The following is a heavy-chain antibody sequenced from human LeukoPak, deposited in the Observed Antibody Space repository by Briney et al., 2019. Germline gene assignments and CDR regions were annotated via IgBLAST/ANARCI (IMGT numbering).Heavy chain of an antibody. CDR2: IWYDGSNK. V-gene: IGHV3-33*01. D-gene: IGHD3-10*01. Sequence: GSLRLSCAASGFTFSSYSMHWVRQAPGKGLEWVAVIWYDGSNKYYADSVKGRFTISRDNSKNTLYLQMNSLRAEDTAVYYCASYGSGSYGAHRGYWGQGTLVTVSS. CDR3: ASYGSGSYGAHRGY. CDR1: GFTFSSYS. J-gene: IGHJ4*02.